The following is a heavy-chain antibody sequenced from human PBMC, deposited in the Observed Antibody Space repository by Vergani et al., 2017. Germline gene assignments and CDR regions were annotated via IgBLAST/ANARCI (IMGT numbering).Heavy chain of an antibody. Sequence: QVHLVQSGAEVKKPGASVKVSCQTSGYTFSAYYIHWVRQAPGQGLEWMGWVNPNSGGTNYAQKFQGRVTMTRDTSISTADMELSRLRSDDTAVYYCAREGRGSSDYWGQGTLVTVSS. CDR1: GYTFSAYY. V-gene: IGHV1-2*02. CDR3: AREGRGSSDY. CDR2: VNPNSGGT. J-gene: IGHJ4*02. D-gene: IGHD1-26*01.